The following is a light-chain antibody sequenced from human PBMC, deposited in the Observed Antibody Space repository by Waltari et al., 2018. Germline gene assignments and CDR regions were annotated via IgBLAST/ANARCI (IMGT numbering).Light chain of an antibody. CDR1: SRYVGDYNY. Sequence: QSALTQPASVSGSPGQSITISCTGTSRYVGDYNYVSWYQQHPGKAPKLMIYDVSDRPSGVSIRFSGSKSGNTASLTISGLQAEDEADYYCSSYTSSSTYVFGTGTKVTVL. CDR3: SSYTSSSTYV. CDR2: DVS. V-gene: IGLV2-14*03. J-gene: IGLJ1*01.